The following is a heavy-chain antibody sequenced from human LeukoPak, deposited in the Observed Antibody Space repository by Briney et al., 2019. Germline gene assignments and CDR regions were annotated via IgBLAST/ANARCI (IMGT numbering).Heavy chain of an antibody. CDR3: AREGGDSNWFDP. CDR2: INHSGST. Sequence: PSETLSLTCAVYGGSFSGYYWSWIRQPPGKGLEWIGEINHSGSTNYNPSLKSRVAISVDTSKNQFSLKLSSVTAADTAVYYCAREGGDSNWFDPWGQGTLVTVSS. J-gene: IGHJ5*02. CDR1: GGSFSGYY. V-gene: IGHV4-34*01. D-gene: IGHD2-21*01.